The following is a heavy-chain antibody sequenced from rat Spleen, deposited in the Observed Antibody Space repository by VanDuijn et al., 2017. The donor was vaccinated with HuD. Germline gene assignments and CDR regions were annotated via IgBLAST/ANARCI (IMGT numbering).Heavy chain of an antibody. V-gene: IGHV5-20*01. CDR1: GFTFSDYY. D-gene: IGHD1-6*01. CDR3: TTGGYTTDYYYGGWFAY. J-gene: IGHJ3*01. Sequence: EVQLVESGGGLVQPGRSLKLSCAASGFTFSDYYMAWVRQAPTKGLEWVASISYDGSSTYYRDSVKGRFTISRDNAKSTLYLQMDSLRSEDTATYYCTTGGYTTDYYYGGWFAYWGQGTLVTVSS. CDR2: ISYDGSST.